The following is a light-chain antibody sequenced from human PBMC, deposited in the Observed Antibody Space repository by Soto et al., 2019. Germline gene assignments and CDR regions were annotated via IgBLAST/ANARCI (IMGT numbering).Light chain of an antibody. CDR2: DVS. V-gene: IGLV2-8*01. J-gene: IGLJ2*01. CDR3: DAYARSNTKV. Sequence: QSVLTQPPSVSGSPGQYVTISCTGTSSDIGGFNYVYWYQQHPGKAPKLIIYDVSERPSGVPYCFSGSKSGNTAALTTSGLQAEDEAYYYSDAYARSNTKVFGGGTKLTVL. CDR1: SSDIGGFNY.